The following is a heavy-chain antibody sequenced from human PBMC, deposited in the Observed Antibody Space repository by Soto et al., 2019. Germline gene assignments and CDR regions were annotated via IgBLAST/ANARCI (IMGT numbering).Heavy chain of an antibody. V-gene: IGHV1-69*13. CDR1: GGTFSSYA. CDR2: IIPIFGTA. CDR3: APDPHYYGSGSYYNWFDP. D-gene: IGHD3-10*01. J-gene: IGHJ5*02. Sequence: SLKVSCKASGGTFSSYAISWVRQAPGQGLEWMGGIIPIFGTANYAQKFQGRVTITADESTSTAYMELSSLRSEDTAVYYCAPDPHYYGSGSYYNWFDPWGQGTLVTVSS.